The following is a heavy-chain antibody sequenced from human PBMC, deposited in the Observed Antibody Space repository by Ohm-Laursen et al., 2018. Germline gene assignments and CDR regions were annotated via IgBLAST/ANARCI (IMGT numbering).Heavy chain of an antibody. CDR1: GFTFSNYE. V-gene: IGHV3-48*03. CDR3: ARVSNYPRKDFQH. Sequence: SLRLSCAAFGFTFSNYEMNWVRQAPGKGLEWVSYISSGGSTIYYADSVKGRFTISRDNARNSLYLQMDSLRAEDTAVYYCARVSNYPRKDFQHWGQGTLVTVSS. D-gene: IGHD4/OR15-4a*01. J-gene: IGHJ1*01. CDR2: ISSGGSTI.